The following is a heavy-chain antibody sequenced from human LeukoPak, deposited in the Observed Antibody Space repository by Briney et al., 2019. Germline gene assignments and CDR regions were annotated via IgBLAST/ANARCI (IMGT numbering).Heavy chain of an antibody. V-gene: IGHV1-2*06. D-gene: IGHD4-17*01. CDR1: GYTFTDYY. CDR2: ISHSRVS. CDR3: ARDSEVIHGDFGAFDY. J-gene: IGHJ4*02. Sequence: ASVKVSCKPSGYTFTDYYLHWVRQAPGQGLQWMGRISHSRVSDYAQKFQGRVTMTRDTPTGTVYMELSWLRSDDTAVYYCARDSEVIHGDFGAFDYWGQGTLVTVSS.